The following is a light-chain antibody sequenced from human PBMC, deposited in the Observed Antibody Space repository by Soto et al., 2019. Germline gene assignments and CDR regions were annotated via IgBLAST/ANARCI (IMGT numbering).Light chain of an antibody. Sequence: EVVLTQSPGTLSLSPGERATLSCRASQTVSSSHLAWYQQKPGQAPRLLIYGASDRATDIPDRFSGSGSGTDFTLTISRLEPEDFALYYCQHFGSSPPKYTFGQGTKLEIK. CDR2: GAS. CDR1: QTVSSSH. V-gene: IGKV3-20*01. J-gene: IGKJ2*01. CDR3: QHFGSSPPKYT.